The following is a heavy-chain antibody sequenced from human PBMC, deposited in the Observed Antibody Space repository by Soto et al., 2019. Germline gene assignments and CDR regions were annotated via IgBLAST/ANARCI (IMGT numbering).Heavy chain of an antibody. V-gene: IGHV3-49*03. CDR3: TREGGRVFEWRVFDY. CDR2: IRSMGVGGTT. CDR1: GFSFGDYA. J-gene: IGHJ4*02. Sequence: GGSLRLSCSGSGFSFGDYAVSWFRQAPGKGLEWVGFIRSMGVGGTTEYDASVKGRFTISRDDSQNVAYLQMNSLKTEDTAVYFCTREGGRVFEWRVFDYWGQGT. D-gene: IGHD3-3*01.